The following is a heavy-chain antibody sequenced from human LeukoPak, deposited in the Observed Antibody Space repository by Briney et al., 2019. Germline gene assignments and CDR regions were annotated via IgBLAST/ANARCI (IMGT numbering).Heavy chain of an antibody. CDR1: GGSISRYY. D-gene: IGHD6-13*01. V-gene: IGHV4-4*07. Sequence: SDALSLTCTVSGGSISRYYCSWIRQPAGNGLEWIGRIYTRGSHNYNPFLKSRVTMPVDTSKNQFSLQLSSVTAADTAVYYCARDMSSSWYKEDWFDPWGQGTRVSVFS. J-gene: IGHJ5*02. CDR2: IYTRGSH. CDR3: ARDMSSSWYKEDWFDP.